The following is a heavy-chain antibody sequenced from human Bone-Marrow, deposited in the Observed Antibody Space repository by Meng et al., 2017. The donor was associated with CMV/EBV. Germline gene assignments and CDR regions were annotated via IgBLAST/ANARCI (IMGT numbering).Heavy chain of an antibody. Sequence: GESLKISCTASGFNFSSFALHWVRQAPGMGLEWLSVMSFDGRNTYEADSVKGRFTISRDNSRNTLYLEMNSLRPEDTAVYYCARDAWIATSLLLFGYYYNGMAVWGPGNTV. CDR1: GFNFSSFA. CDR3: ARDAWIATSLLLFGYYYNGMAV. V-gene: IGHV3-30*04. D-gene: IGHD3-10*02. J-gene: IGHJ6*01. CDR2: MSFDGRNT.